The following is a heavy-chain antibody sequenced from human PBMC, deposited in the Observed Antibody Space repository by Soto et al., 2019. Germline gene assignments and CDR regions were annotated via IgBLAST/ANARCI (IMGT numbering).Heavy chain of an antibody. CDR1: GFTFSSYS. CDR2: ISSSSSYI. Sequence: LRLSCGASGFTFSSYSMNWVRQAPGQGLEWVSSISSSSSYIYYADSVKGRFTISRDNAKNSLYLQMNSLRAEDMAVYYCARDGDSSGWYYYYYYGMDVWGQGTTVTVSS. V-gene: IGHV3-21*01. J-gene: IGHJ6*02. D-gene: IGHD6-19*01. CDR3: ARDGDSSGWYYYYYYGMDV.